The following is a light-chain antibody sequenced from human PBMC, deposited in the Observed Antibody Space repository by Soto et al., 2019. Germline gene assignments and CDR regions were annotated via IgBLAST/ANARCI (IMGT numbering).Light chain of an antibody. CDR1: SSDVGSYNL. CDR3: CSYAGSSTYV. CDR2: EGS. J-gene: IGLJ1*01. V-gene: IGLV2-23*01. Sequence: QSALTQPASVSGSPGQSITISCTGTSSDVGSYNLVSWYQQHPGKAPKLMIYEGSKRPSGVSNRFFGSKSGNTASLTISGLQAEDEADYYCCSYAGSSTYVFVTGTKLTVL.